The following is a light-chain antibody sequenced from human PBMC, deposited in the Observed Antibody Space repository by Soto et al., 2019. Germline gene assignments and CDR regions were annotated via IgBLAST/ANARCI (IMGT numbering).Light chain of an antibody. CDR3: QTWGTGPLV. CDR2: LNSDGSH. CDR1: SGHSTYA. Sequence: QPVLTQSPSASASLGASVKLTCTLSSGHSTYAIAWHQQQPETGPRYLMKLNSDGSHSKGDGIPDRFSGSSSGAERYLSISNLQAEDEDDYYCQTWGTGPLVFGGGTKLTVL. V-gene: IGLV4-69*01. J-gene: IGLJ2*01.